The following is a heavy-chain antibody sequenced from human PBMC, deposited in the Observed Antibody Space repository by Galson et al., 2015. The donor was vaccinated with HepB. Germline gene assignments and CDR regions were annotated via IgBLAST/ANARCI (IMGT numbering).Heavy chain of an antibody. CDR3: ARDGGELRYFDWLPHLVD. Sequence: SLRLSCATSGFNFSIYGMHWVRQAPGKGLEWVALIWYDGSNRNYADSVKGRFIISRDNSKNTVYLQMNSLRDGDTAVYYCARDGGELRYFDWLPHLVDWGQGTLVTVSS. CDR2: IWYDGSNR. CDR1: GFNFSIYG. V-gene: IGHV3-33*01. J-gene: IGHJ4*02. D-gene: IGHD3-9*01.